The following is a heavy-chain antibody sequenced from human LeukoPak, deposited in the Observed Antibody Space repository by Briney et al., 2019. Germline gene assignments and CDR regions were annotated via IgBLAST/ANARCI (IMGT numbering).Heavy chain of an antibody. CDR1: GYSISSGYY. D-gene: IGHD3-10*01. V-gene: IGHV4-38-2*01. CDR3: ARLYGSGSYYRH. J-gene: IGHJ4*02. Sequence: SETLSLTCAVSGYSISSGYYWGWIRQPPGKGLEWIGNIYHSGSTYYNPSLKSRVTISVDTSKNQFSLRLSSVTAADTAVYYCARLYGSGSYYRHWGQGTLVTVSS. CDR2: IYHSGST.